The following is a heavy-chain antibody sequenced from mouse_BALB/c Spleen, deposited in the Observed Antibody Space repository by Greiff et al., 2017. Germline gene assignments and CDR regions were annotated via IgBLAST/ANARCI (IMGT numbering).Heavy chain of an antibody. CDR1: GFTFSSYG. V-gene: IGHV5-6-3*01. J-gene: IGHJ3*01. CDR2: INSNGGST. D-gene: IGHD2-1*01. CDR3: ARDPYYGNHAWFAY. Sequence: EVQGVESGGGLVQPGGSLKLSCAASGFTFSSYGMSWVRQTPDKRLELVATINSNGGSTYYPDSVKGRFTISRDNAKNTLYLQMSSLKSEDTAMYYCARDPYYGNHAWFAYWGQGTLVTVSA.